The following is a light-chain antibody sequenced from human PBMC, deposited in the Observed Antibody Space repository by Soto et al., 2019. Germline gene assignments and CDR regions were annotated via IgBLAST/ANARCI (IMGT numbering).Light chain of an antibody. J-gene: IGKJ4*01. CDR3: QQYEDLPLT. Sequence: DIQMTQSPSSLSASVGDRVTITCQASQDISKFLNWYQLKPGKAPRLLIFDASSAETGIPSRFSGRRSRTHFPFNTDSLQTEDIATYYCQQYEDLPLTLGGGTTVEI. CDR1: QDISKF. CDR2: DAS. V-gene: IGKV1-33*01.